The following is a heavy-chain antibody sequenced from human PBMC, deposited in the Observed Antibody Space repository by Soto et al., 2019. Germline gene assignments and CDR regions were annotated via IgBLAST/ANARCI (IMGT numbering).Heavy chain of an antibody. CDR2: IYYSGST. D-gene: IGHD6-6*01. J-gene: IGHJ4*02. Sequence: SETLSLTCTVSGGSISSSSYYWGWIRQPPGKGLEWIGSIYYSGSTYYNPSLKSRVTISVDTSKNQFSLKLSSVTAADTAVYYCARHEEYSSSSPFDYWGQGNLVTVSS. V-gene: IGHV4-39*01. CDR3: ARHEEYSSSSPFDY. CDR1: GGSISSSSYY.